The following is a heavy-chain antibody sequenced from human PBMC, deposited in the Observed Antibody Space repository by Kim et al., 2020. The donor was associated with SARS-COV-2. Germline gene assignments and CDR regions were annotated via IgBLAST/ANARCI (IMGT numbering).Heavy chain of an antibody. CDR3: ARARFGDYGIDS. J-gene: IGHJ4*02. V-gene: IGHV4-59*01. D-gene: IGHD4-17*01. Sequence: RARNSRITIPVDQSKNQCSLELSSVTAADTAVYYCARARFGDYGIDSWGQGTLVTVSS.